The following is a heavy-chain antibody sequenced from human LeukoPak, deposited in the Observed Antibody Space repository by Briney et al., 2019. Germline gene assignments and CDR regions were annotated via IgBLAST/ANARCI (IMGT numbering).Heavy chain of an antibody. CDR3: ARPSSGFHF. V-gene: IGHV3-73*01. D-gene: IGHD3-22*01. Sequence: GGSLRLSCAASGFIFSDFAMHWVRQASGKGLGWVGRIRTKVDSYATTYAASVKGRFTVSRDDSKNTAYLEMNSLKSEDTAVYYCARPSSGFHFWGQGTLVTVSS. CDR2: IRTKVDSYAT. CDR1: GFIFSDFA. J-gene: IGHJ4*02.